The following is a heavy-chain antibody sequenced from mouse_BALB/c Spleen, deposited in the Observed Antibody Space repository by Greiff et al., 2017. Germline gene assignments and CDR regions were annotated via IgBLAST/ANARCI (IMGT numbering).Heavy chain of an antibody. J-gene: IGHJ3*01. CDR1: GYTFSSYW. Sequence: VKLMESGAELMKPGASVKISCKATGYTFSSYWIEWVKQRPGHGLEWIGEILPGSGSTNYNEKFKGKATFTADTSSNTAYMQLSSLTSEDSAVYYCASAFAYWGQGTLVTVAA. V-gene: IGHV1-9*01. CDR2: ILPGSGST. CDR3: ASAFAY.